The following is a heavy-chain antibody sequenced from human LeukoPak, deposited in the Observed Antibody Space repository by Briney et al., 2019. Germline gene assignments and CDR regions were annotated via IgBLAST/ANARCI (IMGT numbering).Heavy chain of an antibody. CDR1: GFTFSTYA. CDR2: ISYDGVNK. CDR3: AKYRLSFTMVRGSIDY. J-gene: IGHJ4*02. V-gene: IGHV3-30*04. Sequence: GGSLRLSCAASGFTFSTYAMHWVRQAPGKGLEWVAIISYDGVNKYYADSVKGRFTISRDNSKNTLYLQMNSLRAEDTAVYYCAKYRLSFTMVRGSIDYWGQGTLVTVSS. D-gene: IGHD3-10*01.